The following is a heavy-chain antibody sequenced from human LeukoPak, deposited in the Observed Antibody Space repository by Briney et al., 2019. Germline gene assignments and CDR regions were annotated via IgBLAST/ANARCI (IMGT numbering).Heavy chain of an antibody. J-gene: IGHJ4*02. Sequence: GGPPRLSCAASGFTFTRYAMHWVRQAPGKGLEWVAVISSDGTDKYYADSVKGRFTISRDSAKNTLYLQMNSLRAEDTAVYYCARALITMIRGVIDYWGQGTLVTVSS. D-gene: IGHD3-10*01. V-gene: IGHV3-30-3*01. CDR1: GFTFTRYA. CDR3: ARALITMIRGVIDY. CDR2: ISSDGTDK.